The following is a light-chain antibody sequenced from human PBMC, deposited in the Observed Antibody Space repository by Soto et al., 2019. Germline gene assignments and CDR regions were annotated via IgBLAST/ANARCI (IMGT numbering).Light chain of an antibody. CDR1: QSISSW. V-gene: IGKV1-5*03. Sequence: DIQMTQSPSTLSASAGDRVPITGRASQSISSWLAWYQQKPGKAPKLLIYKASSLESGVPSRFSGSGSGTEFTLTISSLQPDDFATYYCQQYNSYPWTFGQGTKVDIK. J-gene: IGKJ1*01. CDR3: QQYNSYPWT. CDR2: KAS.